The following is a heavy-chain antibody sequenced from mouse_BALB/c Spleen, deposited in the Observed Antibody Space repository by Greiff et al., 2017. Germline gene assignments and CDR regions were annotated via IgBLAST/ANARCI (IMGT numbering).Heavy chain of an antibody. CDR3: ARGRYYGNFGYWYFDV. V-gene: IGHV5-6-5*01. Sequence: EVMLVESGGGLVKPGGSLKLSCAASGFTFSSYAMSWVRQTPEKRLEWVASISSGGSTYYPDSVKGRFTISRDNARNILYLQMSSLRSEDTAMYYCARGRYYGNFGYWYFDVWGAGTTVTVSS. D-gene: IGHD2-1*01. CDR2: ISSGGST. J-gene: IGHJ1*01. CDR1: GFTFSSYA.